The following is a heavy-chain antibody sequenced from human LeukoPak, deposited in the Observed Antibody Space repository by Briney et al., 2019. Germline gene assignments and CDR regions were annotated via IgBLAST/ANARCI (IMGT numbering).Heavy chain of an antibody. D-gene: IGHD4-17*01. J-gene: IGHJ4*02. V-gene: IGHV3-21*01. CDR1: GFTFSSYS. CDR3: ARSRARYGDYPLDY. CDR2: ISSSSSYI. Sequence: PGGSLRLSCAASGFTFSSYSMNWVRQAPGKGLEWVSSISSSSSYIYYADSVKGRFTISRDNAKNSLYLQMNSLRAEDTAVYYCARSRARYGDYPLDYWGQGTLVTVSS.